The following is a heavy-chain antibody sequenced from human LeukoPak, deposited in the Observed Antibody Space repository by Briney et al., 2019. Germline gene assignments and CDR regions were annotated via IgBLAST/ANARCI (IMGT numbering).Heavy chain of an antibody. D-gene: IGHD5-18*01. J-gene: IGHJ4*02. CDR1: GGSISSYY. CDR2: IHYTGST. CDR3: ARIRGYSYGSFDY. V-gene: IGHV4-59*01. Sequence: SETLSLTCTVSGGSISSYYWSWIRQSPGKGLECIGYIHYTGSTNYNPSLKSRVTISVETSKNQFSLKLKFVTAADTAVYYCARIRGYSYGSFDYWGQGTLVTVSS.